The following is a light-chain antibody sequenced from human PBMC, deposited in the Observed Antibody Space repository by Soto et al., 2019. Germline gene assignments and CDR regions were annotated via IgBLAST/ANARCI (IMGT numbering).Light chain of an antibody. Sequence: IQLTQSPSSLSASVGDRVTITCRASQGIDSYLAWYQQRPGKVPQLLIYETSILQSGVSSRFSGSGSGTDFTLTITRLEPEDFAVYYCQQYGSSLLSFGGGTKVDIK. V-gene: IGKV1-9*01. CDR1: QGIDSY. CDR2: ETS. J-gene: IGKJ4*01. CDR3: QQYGSSLLS.